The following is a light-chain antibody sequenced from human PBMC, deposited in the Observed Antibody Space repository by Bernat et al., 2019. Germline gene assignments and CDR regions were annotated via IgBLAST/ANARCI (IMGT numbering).Light chain of an antibody. CDR3: CSYAGNTAWV. Sequence: QSALTQPRSVSGSPGQSVTISCTGTSSDVGGYNYVSWYQQHPGKAPKLMIYDVNKRPSGVPDRFSGSKSDNTDYLTISGLQAEDEADYYCCSYAGNTAWVFGGGTKVTVL. CDR2: DVN. CDR1: SSDVGGYNY. J-gene: IGLJ3*02. V-gene: IGLV2-11*01.